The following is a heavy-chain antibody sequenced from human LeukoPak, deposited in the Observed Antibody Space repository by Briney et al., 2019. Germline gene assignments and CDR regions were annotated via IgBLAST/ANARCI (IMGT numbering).Heavy chain of an antibody. CDR2: INPSGGST. J-gene: IGHJ5*02. CDR1: GYTFTSYY. Sequence: ASVKVSCKASGYTFTSYYMHWVRQAPGQGLEWMGIINPSGGSTSYAQKFQGRVTMTRDTSTSTVYMELSSLRSEDTAVYYCARGGYYYDSSGPKGMVGWFDPWGQGTLVTVSS. D-gene: IGHD3-22*01. CDR3: ARGGYYYDSSGPKGMVGWFDP. V-gene: IGHV1-46*01.